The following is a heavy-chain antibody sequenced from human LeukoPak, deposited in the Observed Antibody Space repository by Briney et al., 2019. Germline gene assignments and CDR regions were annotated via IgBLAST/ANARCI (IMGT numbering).Heavy chain of an antibody. CDR3: AKDRFYVGSGTSGYFDY. CDR2: IRYDGNSK. CDR1: GIIFSAYG. V-gene: IGHV3-30*02. D-gene: IGHD3-10*01. J-gene: IGHJ4*02. Sequence: GGSLRLSCAASGIIFSAYGVHWVRQAPGEGLEWVAFIRYDGNSKYYADSVKGRFTISRDNSKNTLSLQMNSLRAEDTAVYYCAKDRFYVGSGTSGYFDYWGPGTPVTVSS.